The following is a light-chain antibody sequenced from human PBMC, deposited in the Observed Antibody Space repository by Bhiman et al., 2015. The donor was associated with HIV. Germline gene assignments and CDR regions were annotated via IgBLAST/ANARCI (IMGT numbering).Light chain of an antibody. CDR1: NIGSKS. Sequence: SYVLTQPPSVSVAPGKTATITCGGNNIGSKSVHWYQQKPGQAPVLVIYYDSDRPSGIPERFSGSNSGNTATLTISRVEAGDEADYYCQLWDNSSDHPLVFGTGTKVTVL. CDR2: YDS. J-gene: IGLJ1*01. CDR3: QLWDNSSDHPLV. V-gene: IGLV3-21*04.